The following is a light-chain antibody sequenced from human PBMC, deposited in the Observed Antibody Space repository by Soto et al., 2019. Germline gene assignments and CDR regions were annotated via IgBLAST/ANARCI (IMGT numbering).Light chain of an antibody. CDR2: WAS. J-gene: IGKJ1*01. CDR1: QSVLYSSNNKNY. CDR3: QQYYSTPPWT. Sequence: DIVMTQSPDSLAVSLGERATINCKSSQSVLYSSNNKNYLAWYQQKPGQPPKLLIYWASTRESGVPDRFSGSGSGTDFTLTISSLQAEDVAVYYCQQYYSTPPWTFGQGTKVDIX. V-gene: IGKV4-1*01.